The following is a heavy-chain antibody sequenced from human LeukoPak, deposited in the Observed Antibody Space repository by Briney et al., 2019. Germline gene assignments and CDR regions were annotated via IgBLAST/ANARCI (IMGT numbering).Heavy chain of an antibody. V-gene: IGHV3-23*01. CDR2: ISGSGGST. D-gene: IGHD2-15*01. Sequence: PGGSLRLSCAASGFTFSSYAMSWVRQAPGKGLEWVSAISGSGGSTYYADSVKGRFTISRDNSKNTLYLQMNSLRAEDTAVYYRAKETGGSHIVVVVAANYYFDYWGQGTLVTVSS. CDR1: GFTFSSYA. CDR3: AKETGGSHIVVVVAANYYFDY. J-gene: IGHJ4*02.